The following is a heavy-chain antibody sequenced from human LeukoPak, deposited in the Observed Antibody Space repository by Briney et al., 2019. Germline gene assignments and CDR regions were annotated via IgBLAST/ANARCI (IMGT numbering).Heavy chain of an antibody. Sequence: PGGSLRLSCAASGFIFSSGSMNWARQAPGKGLEWVSSISSSSSYIYYADSVKGRFTIFRDNAKNSLYLQMNSLRAEDTAVYYCARGIFGGGLDYWGQGTLVTVSS. J-gene: IGHJ4*02. CDR2: ISSSSSYI. CDR3: ARGIFGGGLDY. CDR1: GFIFSSGS. V-gene: IGHV3-21*01. D-gene: IGHD3-16*01.